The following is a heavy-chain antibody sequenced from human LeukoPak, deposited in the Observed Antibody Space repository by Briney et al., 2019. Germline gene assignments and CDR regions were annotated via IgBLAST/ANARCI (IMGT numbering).Heavy chain of an antibody. V-gene: IGHV4-4*07. CDR3: ARLGSTVVWDYYYGMDV. D-gene: IGHD4-23*01. Sequence: PSETLSLTCTDPGGSPSRYSWCWIRQPVRKGLEWIGRIYSRGSANSNPSLQSRVAMSVDTSKNQISLKLNSVTAADTAVYYCARLGSTVVWDYYYGMDVWGQGTTVTVSS. CDR1: GGSPSRYS. J-gene: IGHJ6*02. CDR2: IYSRGSA.